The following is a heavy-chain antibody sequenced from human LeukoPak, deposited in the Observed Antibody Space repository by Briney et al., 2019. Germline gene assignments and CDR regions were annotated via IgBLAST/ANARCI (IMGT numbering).Heavy chain of an antibody. CDR3: TRVLYSSAWYGDHY. CDR2: ISSSSSTI. D-gene: IGHD6-19*01. V-gene: IGHV3-48*04. CDR1: GFTFSSYS. Sequence: GGSLRLSCAASGFTFSSYSMNWVRQAPGKGLEWVSYISSSSSTIYYADSVKGRFTISRDNAKNSLYLQMNSLRAEDTAVYYCTRVLYSSAWYGDHYWGQGVLVTVSS. J-gene: IGHJ4*02.